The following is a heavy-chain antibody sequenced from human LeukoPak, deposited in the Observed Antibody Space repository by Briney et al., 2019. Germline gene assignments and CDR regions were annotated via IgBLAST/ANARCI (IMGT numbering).Heavy chain of an antibody. Sequence: SVKVSCKASGGTFSSYAISWVRQAPGQGLEWMGGIIPIFGTANYTQKFQGRVTITTDESTSTAYMELSSLRSEDTAVYYCARTYYDSSGYTNWFDPWGQGTLVTVSS. J-gene: IGHJ5*02. CDR3: ARTYYDSSGYTNWFDP. V-gene: IGHV1-69*05. D-gene: IGHD3-22*01. CDR1: GGTFSSYA. CDR2: IIPIFGTA.